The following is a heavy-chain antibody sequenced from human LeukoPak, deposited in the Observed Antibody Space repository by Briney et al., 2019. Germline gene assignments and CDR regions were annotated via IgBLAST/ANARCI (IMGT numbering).Heavy chain of an antibody. V-gene: IGHV3-30*02. D-gene: IGHD6-13*01. CDR2: IRYDGSNK. J-gene: IGHJ4*02. Sequence: GGSLRLSCAASGFTFSSYGMHWVRQAPGKGLEWVAFIRYDGSNKYYADSVKGRFTISRDNSKNTLYLQMNSLRAEDTAVYYCAKARRWSSNKFDYWGQGTLVTVSS. CDR3: AKARRWSSNKFDY. CDR1: GFTFSSYG.